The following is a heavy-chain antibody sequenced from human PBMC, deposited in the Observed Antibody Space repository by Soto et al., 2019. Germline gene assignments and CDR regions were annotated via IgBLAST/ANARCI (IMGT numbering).Heavy chain of an antibody. CDR3: ARDPESSGEWELLPRGGFDP. V-gene: IGHV3-30-3*01. CDR1: GFTFSSYA. D-gene: IGHD1-26*01. CDR2: ISYDGSNK. J-gene: IGHJ5*02. Sequence: GGSLRLSCAASGFTFSSYAMHWVRQAPGKGLEWVAVISYDGSNKYYADSVKGRFTISRDNSKNTLYLQMNSLRAEDTAVYYCARDPESSGEWELLPRGGFDPWGQGTLVTVSS.